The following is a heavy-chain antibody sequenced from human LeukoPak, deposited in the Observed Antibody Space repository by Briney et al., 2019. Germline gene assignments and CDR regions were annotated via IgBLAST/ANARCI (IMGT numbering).Heavy chain of an antibody. CDR2: IYYSGST. V-gene: IGHV4-61*01. J-gene: IGHJ3*02. CDR1: GGSVSSGSYY. D-gene: IGHD6-13*01. CDR3: ASGRWQQLTFDI. Sequence: TSETLSLTCTVSGGSVSSGSYYWSWIRQPPGKGLEWIGYIYYSGSTNYNPSLKSRVTISVDTSKNQFSLKLSSVTAADTAVYYCASGRWQQLTFDIWGQGTMVTVSS.